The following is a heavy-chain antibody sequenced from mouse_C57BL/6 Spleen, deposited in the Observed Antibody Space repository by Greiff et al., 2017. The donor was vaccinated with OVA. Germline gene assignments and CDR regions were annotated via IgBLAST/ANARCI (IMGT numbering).Heavy chain of an antibody. J-gene: IGHJ1*03. D-gene: IGHD1-1*01. CDR3: ARSGDYCGNSEYFDV. Sequence: EVQLQQSGPELVKPGASVKIPCKASGYTFTDYNMDWVKQSHGKSLEWIGDINPNNGGTNYNQKFKGKATLTVDKSSSTAYMELRSLTSEDTAVYYCARSGDYCGNSEYFDVWGTGTTVTVSS. V-gene: IGHV1-18*01. CDR1: GYTFTDYN. CDR2: INPNNGGT.